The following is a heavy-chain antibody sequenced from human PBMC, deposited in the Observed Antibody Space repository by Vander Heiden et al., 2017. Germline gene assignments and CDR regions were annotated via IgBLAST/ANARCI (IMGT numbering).Heavy chain of an antibody. V-gene: IGHV3-9*01. J-gene: IGHJ4*02. D-gene: IGHD3-16*01. CDR3: AKDALFGGGVDY. Sequence: EVQLVESGGGLVQPGRSLRLSCAASGFTFDDYAMHWLPQAPGKGLEWVSGISWNSGSIGYADSVKGRFTISRDNAKNSLYLQMNSLRAEDTALYYCAKDALFGGGVDYWGQGTLVTVSS. CDR1: GFTFDDYA. CDR2: ISWNSGSI.